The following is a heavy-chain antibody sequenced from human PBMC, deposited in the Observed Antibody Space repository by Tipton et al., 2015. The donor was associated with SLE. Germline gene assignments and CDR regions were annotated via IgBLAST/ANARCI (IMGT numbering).Heavy chain of an antibody. CDR2: ISGSGGST. Sequence: SLRLSCAASGFTFSSYAMSWVRQAPGKGLEWVSAISGSGGSTYYADSVKGRFTISRDNSKNTLYLQMNSLRAEDTAVYYCAREAARRWLQLDAFDIWGQGTMVTVSS. CDR3: AREAARRWLQLDAFDI. J-gene: IGHJ3*02. D-gene: IGHD5-24*01. V-gene: IGHV3-23*01. CDR1: GFTFSSYA.